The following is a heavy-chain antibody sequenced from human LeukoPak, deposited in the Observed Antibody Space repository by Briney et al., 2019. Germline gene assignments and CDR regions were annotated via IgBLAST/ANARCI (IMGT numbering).Heavy chain of an antibody. D-gene: IGHD2/OR15-2a*01. CDR1: GFTFSNYA. CDR3: AEGNSFDI. Sequence: QSGGSLRLSCAASGFTFSNYAMNWVRQAPEKGLEWVSTIHGGGDVTYYADSVKGRFTISRDNSRNTLYLQMNSLRAEDTAVYYCAEGNSFDIWGQGTMVTVSS. J-gene: IGHJ3*02. V-gene: IGHV3-23*01. CDR2: IHGGGDVT.